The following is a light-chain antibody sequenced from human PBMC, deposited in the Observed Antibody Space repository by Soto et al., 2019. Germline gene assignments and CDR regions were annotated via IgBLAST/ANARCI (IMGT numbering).Light chain of an antibody. V-gene: IGKV1-5*01. CDR2: DAS. J-gene: IGKJ1*01. Sequence: DIQITQSPSTLSASVVDRVTITCRASRSISSWLAWYQQKPGKAPKLLIYDASSLESGVPSRFSGSGSGTEFTLTISSLQPDDFATYYCQQYNSYWTFGQGTKVDIK. CDR1: RSISSW. CDR3: QQYNSYWT.